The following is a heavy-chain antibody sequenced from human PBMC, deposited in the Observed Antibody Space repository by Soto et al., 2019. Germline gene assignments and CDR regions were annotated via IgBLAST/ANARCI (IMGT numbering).Heavy chain of an antibody. V-gene: IGHV4-59*01. Sequence: SETLSLTCTVSGGSISSYYWSWIRQPPGKGLEWIGYIYYSGSTNYNPSLKSRVTISVDTSKNQLSLKLSSVTAADTAVYYCARGTSGSPLFDYWGQGTLVTVSS. CDR1: GGSISSYY. J-gene: IGHJ4*02. CDR3: ARGTSGSPLFDY. CDR2: IYYSGST. D-gene: IGHD1-26*01.